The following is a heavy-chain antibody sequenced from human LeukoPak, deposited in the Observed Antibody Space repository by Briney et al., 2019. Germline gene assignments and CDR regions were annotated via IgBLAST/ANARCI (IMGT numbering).Heavy chain of an antibody. V-gene: IGHV3-23*01. J-gene: IGHJ4*02. CDR2: IVGSGDST. CDR1: GFTFSRYF. D-gene: IGHD3-3*01. Sequence: WGSLRLSCAASGFTFSRYFLAWVSQAPGKGLEWVASIVGSGDSTYYADSVKGRFTISRDNSKNTLYVQMNSLRVEDTAVYYCAKAQRGFDDFWSGYDYWGQGSLVTVSS. CDR3: AKAQRGFDDFWSGYDY.